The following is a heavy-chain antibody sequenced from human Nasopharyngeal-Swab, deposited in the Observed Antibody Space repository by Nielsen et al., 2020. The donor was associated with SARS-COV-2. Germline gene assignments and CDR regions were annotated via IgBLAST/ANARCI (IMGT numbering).Heavy chain of an antibody. CDR2: ISWNSGSI. D-gene: IGHD1-26*01. CDR3: AKDHVDYSGGSQGAFDI. J-gene: IGHJ3*02. CDR1: GFTFDDYA. V-gene: IGHV3-9*01. Sequence: SLKISCAASGFTFDDYAMHWVRQAPGKGLEWVSGISWNSGSIGYADSVKGRFTISRDNAKNSLYLQMNSLRAEDTALYYCAKDHVDYSGGSQGAFDIWGQGTMVTVSS.